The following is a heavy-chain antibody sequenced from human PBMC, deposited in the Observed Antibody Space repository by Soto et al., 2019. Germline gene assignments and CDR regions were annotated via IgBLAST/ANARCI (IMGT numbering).Heavy chain of an antibody. V-gene: IGHV3-48*01. D-gene: IGHD3-10*01. CDR3: ASSYGSGSYYERYYYIDV. J-gene: IGHJ6*03. Sequence: GGSLRLSCAASGFTFSSYSMNWVRQAPGKGLEWVSYISSSSSTIYYADSVKGRFTISRDNAKNSLYLQMNSLRAEDTAVYYCASSYGSGSYYERYYYIDVWGKGTTVTVSS. CDR2: ISSSSSTI. CDR1: GFTFSSYS.